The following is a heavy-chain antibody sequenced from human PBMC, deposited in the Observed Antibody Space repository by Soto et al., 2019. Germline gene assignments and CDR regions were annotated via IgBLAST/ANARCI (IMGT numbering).Heavy chain of an antibody. D-gene: IGHD6-6*01. CDR3: AKDIAGARTYYYYGMDV. V-gene: IGHV3-43*01. CDR1: GFTFDDYT. CDR2: ISWDGGST. J-gene: IGHJ6*02. Sequence: GGSLRLSCAASGFTFDDYTMHWVRQAPGKGPEWVSLISWDGGSTYYADSVKGRFTISRDNSKNSLYLQMNSLRTEDTALYYCAKDIAGARTYYYYGMDVWGQGTTVTVSS.